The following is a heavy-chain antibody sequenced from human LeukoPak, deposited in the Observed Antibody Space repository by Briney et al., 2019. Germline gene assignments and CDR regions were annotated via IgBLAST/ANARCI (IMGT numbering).Heavy chain of an antibody. CDR2: INAGNSNT. D-gene: IGHD3-22*01. J-gene: IGHJ4*02. V-gene: IGHV1-3*01. CDR3: ARDYYDSSEDLAFFDY. CDR1: GYTFTSYG. Sequence: ASVKVSCKASGYTFTSYGISWVRQAPGQRLEWMGWINAGNSNTKYSQKFQGRVTITRDTSASTVYMELSSLRSEDTAVYYCARDYYDSSEDLAFFDYWGQGTLVTVSS.